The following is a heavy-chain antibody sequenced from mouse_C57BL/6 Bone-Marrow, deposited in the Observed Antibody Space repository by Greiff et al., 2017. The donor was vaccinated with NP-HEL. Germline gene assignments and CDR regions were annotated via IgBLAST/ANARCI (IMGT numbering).Heavy chain of an antibody. V-gene: IGHV1-15*01. CDR2: IDPETGGT. D-gene: IGHD1-1*01. J-gene: IGHJ3*01. CDR3: TRLRIYYYGSSYAGFAY. Sequence: QVQLQQSGAELVRPGASVTLSCKASGYTFTDYEMHWVKQTPVHGLEWIGAIDPETGGTAYNQKFKGKAILTAAKSSSTAYMELRSLTSEDSAVYYCTRLRIYYYGSSYAGFAYWGQGTLVTVSA. CDR1: GYTFTDYE.